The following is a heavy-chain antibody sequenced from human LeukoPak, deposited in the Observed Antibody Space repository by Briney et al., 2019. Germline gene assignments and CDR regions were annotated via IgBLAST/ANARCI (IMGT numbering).Heavy chain of an antibody. D-gene: IGHD2-21*02. V-gene: IGHV3-73*01. CDR1: GFTFSGSA. CDR2: IRSKANSYAT. CDR3: TRRTYCGGDCYLDY. J-gene: IGHJ4*02. Sequence: PGGSLRLSCAASGFTFSGSAMHWVRQASGKGQEWVGRIRSKANSYATAYAASVKGWFTISRDDSKNTAYLQMNSLKTEDTAVYYCTRRTYCGGDCYLDYWGQGTLVTVSS.